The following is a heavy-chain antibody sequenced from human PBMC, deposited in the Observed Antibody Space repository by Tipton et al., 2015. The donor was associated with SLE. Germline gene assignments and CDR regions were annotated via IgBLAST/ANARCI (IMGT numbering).Heavy chain of an antibody. CDR2: IYYTGST. D-gene: IGHD3-10*01. J-gene: IGHJ4*02. V-gene: IGHV4-39*07. Sequence: GASISNSLYHWGWIRQPPGKSLEWIGSIYYTGSTYYNPSLKSRVTMSVDTSKNQFSLRLSPVTAADTAVYYCARQYYCGPGSCPMGYWGQGTLVSVSS. CDR3: ARQYYCGPGSCPMGY. CDR1: GASISNSLYH.